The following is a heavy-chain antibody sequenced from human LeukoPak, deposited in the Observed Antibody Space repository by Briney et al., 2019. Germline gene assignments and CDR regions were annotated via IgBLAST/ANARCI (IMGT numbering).Heavy chain of an antibody. Sequence: GGSLRLSCAASGFTFSSYAMSWVRQAPGKGLEWVSAISGSGGSTYYADSVKGRLTISRDNSKNTLYLQMNSLRAEDTAVYYCAKDRTPRNSLPQNFDYLGQGTLVTVSS. CDR1: GFTFSSYA. CDR3: AKDRTPRNSLPQNFDY. D-gene: IGHD4-23*01. V-gene: IGHV3-23*01. J-gene: IGHJ4*02. CDR2: ISGSGGST.